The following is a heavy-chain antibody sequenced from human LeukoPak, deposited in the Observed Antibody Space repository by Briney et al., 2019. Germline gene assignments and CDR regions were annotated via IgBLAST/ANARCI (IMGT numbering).Heavy chain of an antibody. J-gene: IGHJ4*02. D-gene: IGHD2-2*01. V-gene: IGHV4-61*02. Sequence: PSQTLSLTCTVSGGSISSGGYYWSWIRQPAGKGLEWIGRIYTSGSTNYNPSPKSRVTMSVDTSKNQFSLKLSSVTAADTAVYYCARVNCSSTSCYGGLYYFDYWGQGTLVTVSS. CDR3: ARVNCSSTSCYGGLYYFDY. CDR2: IYTSGST. CDR1: GGSISSGGYY.